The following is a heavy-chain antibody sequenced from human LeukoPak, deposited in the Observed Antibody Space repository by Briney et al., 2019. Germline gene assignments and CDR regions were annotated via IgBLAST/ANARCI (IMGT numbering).Heavy chain of an antibody. Sequence: PGGSLRLSCAASGFTFSSYAMTWVRQAPGKGLEWVSAIGGSGGGTYYADSVKGRFTISRDNSKNTLYLQMNSLRAEDTAIYYCAEGGSSWYRDYWGQGTLVTVSS. J-gene: IGHJ4*02. CDR2: IGGSGGGT. CDR1: GFTFSSYA. D-gene: IGHD6-13*01. CDR3: AEGGSSWYRDY. V-gene: IGHV3-23*01.